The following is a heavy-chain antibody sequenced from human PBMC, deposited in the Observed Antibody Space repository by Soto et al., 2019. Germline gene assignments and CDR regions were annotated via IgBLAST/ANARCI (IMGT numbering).Heavy chain of an antibody. Sequence: EVQLVESGGGLVQPGGSLRLSCAASGFTFSSYWMHWVRQAPGKGLVWVSRINSDGSSTSYADSMKGRFTISRDNAKNTLYLQMNSLRAEDTAVYYCARVFGYQLRFYYYGMDVWGQGTTVTVSS. CDR1: GFTFSSYW. J-gene: IGHJ6*02. CDR3: ARVFGYQLRFYYYGMDV. V-gene: IGHV3-74*01. CDR2: INSDGSST. D-gene: IGHD2-2*01.